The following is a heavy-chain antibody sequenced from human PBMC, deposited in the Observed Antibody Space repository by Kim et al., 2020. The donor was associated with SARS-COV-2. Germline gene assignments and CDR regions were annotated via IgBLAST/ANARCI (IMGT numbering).Heavy chain of an antibody. CDR2: IWYDGSNK. Sequence: GGSLRLSCAASGFTFSSYGMHWVRQAPGKGLEWVAVIWYDGSNKYYADSVKGRFTISRDNSKNTLYLQMNSLRAEDTAVYYCARDLNSGSYYPSVYWGQGTLVTVSS. CDR1: GFTFSSYG. V-gene: IGHV3-33*01. J-gene: IGHJ4*02. CDR3: ARDLNSGSYYPSVY. D-gene: IGHD1-26*01.